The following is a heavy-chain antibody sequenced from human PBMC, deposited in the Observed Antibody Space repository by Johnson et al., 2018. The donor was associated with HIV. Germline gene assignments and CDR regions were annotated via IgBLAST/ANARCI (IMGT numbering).Heavy chain of an antibody. CDR3: ATVWRNEGRHAFDI. V-gene: IGHV3-11*04. J-gene: IGHJ3*02. CDR2: ISSSGGTI. Sequence: QVQLVESGGGLGKPGGSLRLSCAASGFTFSDYYMTWIRQAPGKGLEWVSYISSSGGTIYYADSVKGRFTISRNNAKNSLYLQMNNLRAEDTAVYFCATVWRNEGRHAFDIWGQGTMVTVSS. CDR1: GFTFSDYY. D-gene: IGHD1-1*01.